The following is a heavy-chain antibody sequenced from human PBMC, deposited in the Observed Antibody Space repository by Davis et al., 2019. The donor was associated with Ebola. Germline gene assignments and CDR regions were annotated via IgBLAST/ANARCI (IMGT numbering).Heavy chain of an antibody. Sequence: PSETLSLTCAVSGGSISSSNWWSWVRQPPGKGLEWIGKIFHTGDTNYNPSLKSRVTILTDKSKNQFSLKLTSVTAADTAVYYCASMVPGEYNYGSGSYSYFDFWGQGILVTVSS. D-gene: IGHD3-10*01. J-gene: IGHJ4*01. V-gene: IGHV4-4*02. CDR1: GGSISSSNW. CDR2: IFHTGDT. CDR3: ASMVPGEYNYGSGSYSYFDF.